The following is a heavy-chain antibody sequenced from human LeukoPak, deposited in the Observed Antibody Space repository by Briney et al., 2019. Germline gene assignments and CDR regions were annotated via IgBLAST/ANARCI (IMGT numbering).Heavy chain of an antibody. J-gene: IGHJ6*03. CDR2: ISSSVSTI. D-gene: IGHD1-26*01. CDR1: GFSSSSYI. CDR3: AREFVGKTSYYYYYMDV. Sequence: PGGSLRLSCVASGFSSSSYIMSWVRQAPGKGLEWVSYISSSVSTIYYADSVKGRFTISRDNAKNSLYLQMNSLRAEDTAVYYCAREFVGKTSYYYYYMDVWGKGTTVTVSS. V-gene: IGHV3-48*01.